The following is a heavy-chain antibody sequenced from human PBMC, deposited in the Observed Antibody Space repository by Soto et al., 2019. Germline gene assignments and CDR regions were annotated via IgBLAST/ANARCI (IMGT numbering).Heavy chain of an antibody. CDR2: INPSGGSS. D-gene: IGHD6-13*01. J-gene: IGHJ5*02. CDR1: GYTFTSYY. Sequence: GASVKVSCKASGYTFTSYYMYWVRQAPGQGIERMGIINPSGGSSSYAQKFQGRVTMTRVTSTSTVYMELSSLRSEDTVVYFCARGIKQLVNNWFDPWGQGALVTVSS. V-gene: IGHV1-46*01. CDR3: ARGIKQLVNNWFDP.